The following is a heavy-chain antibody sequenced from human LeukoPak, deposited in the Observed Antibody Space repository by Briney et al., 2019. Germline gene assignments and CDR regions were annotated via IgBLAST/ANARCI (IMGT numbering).Heavy chain of an antibody. CDR1: GGSISSYY. CDR3: ARHGTAGGRLVN. Sequence: SETLSLTCTVSGGSISSYYWSWIRQPPGKGLEWIGYIYHTGSTSYNPSLKGRVTISVDTSKNQFSLKLSSVTAADTAVYYCARHGTAGGRLVNWGQGTLVSVSS. V-gene: IGHV4-59*08. D-gene: IGHD6-13*01. CDR2: IYHTGST. J-gene: IGHJ4*02.